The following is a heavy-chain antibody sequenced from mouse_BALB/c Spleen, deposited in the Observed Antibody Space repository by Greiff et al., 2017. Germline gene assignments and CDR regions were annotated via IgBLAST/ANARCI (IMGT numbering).Heavy chain of an antibody. CDR1: GFSLTSYG. V-gene: IGHV2-9*02. J-gene: IGHJ3*01. Sequence: QVQLKESGPGLVAPSQSLSITCTVSGFSLTSYGVHWVRQPPGKGLEWLGVIWAGGSTNYNSALMSRLSISKDNSKSQVFLKMNSLQTDDTAMYYCARGDDYGLAYWGQGTLVTVSA. CDR2: IWAGGST. D-gene: IGHD2-4*01. CDR3: ARGDDYGLAY.